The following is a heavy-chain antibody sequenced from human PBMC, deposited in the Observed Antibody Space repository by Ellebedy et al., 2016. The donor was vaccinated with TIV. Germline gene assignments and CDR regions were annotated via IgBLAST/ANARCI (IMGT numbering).Heavy chain of an antibody. CDR3: AKVLFAFGEFESPFDP. CDR1: GFTFNSYG. J-gene: IGHJ5*02. D-gene: IGHD3-10*01. Sequence: PGGSLRLSCAASGFTFNSYGMHWVRQAPGKGLEWVTFIRYDGSDKYYTDSVKGRFTISRDNSKNTLNLQMNSLRLEEPAVYHCAKVLFAFGEFESPFDPWGQGTLVIVSS. CDR2: IRYDGSDK. V-gene: IGHV3-30*02.